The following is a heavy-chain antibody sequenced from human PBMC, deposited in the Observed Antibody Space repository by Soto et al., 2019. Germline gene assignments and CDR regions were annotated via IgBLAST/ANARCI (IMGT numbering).Heavy chain of an antibody. CDR1: GFTFSSYD. Sequence: EVQLVESGGGLVQPGGSLRLSCAASGFTFSSYDMHWVRQATGKGLEWVSAIGTAGDTYYPGSVKGRFTISRENAKNSLYLQMNSLRAGDTAVYYCAREFNFWSGYYGMDVWGQGTTVTVSS. CDR2: IGTAGDT. V-gene: IGHV3-13*01. CDR3: AREFNFWSGYYGMDV. D-gene: IGHD3-3*01. J-gene: IGHJ6*02.